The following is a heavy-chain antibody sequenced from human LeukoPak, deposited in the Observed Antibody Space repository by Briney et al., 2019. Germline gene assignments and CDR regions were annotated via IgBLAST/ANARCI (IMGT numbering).Heavy chain of an antibody. J-gene: IGHJ6*02. CDR2: IYYTGST. CDR1: GGSISSYY. V-gene: IGHV4-59*12. D-gene: IGHD2-15*01. CDR3: ARDLGYCSGGSCNYGMDV. Sequence: SETLSLTCTVSGGSISSYYWNWIRQPPGKGLEWIGYIYYTGSTNHNPSLKSRVTISVDTSKNQFSLKLNSVTATDTAVYYCARDLGYCSGGSCNYGMDVWGQGTTVTVSS.